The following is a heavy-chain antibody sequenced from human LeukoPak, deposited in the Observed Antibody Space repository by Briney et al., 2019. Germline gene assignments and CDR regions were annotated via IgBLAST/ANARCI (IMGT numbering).Heavy chain of an antibody. V-gene: IGHV4-59*01. CDR1: GASISSWY. J-gene: IGHJ4*02. D-gene: IGHD2-2*01. CDR2: IYGSGSI. CDR3: ARQTVLVGYANGLGFNY. Sequence: SETLSLTCNVTGASISSWYWRWIRQPPGKGLEWIGDIYGSGSINYNPSLKSRVSMSADTSKNQTSLNLKFVTAADTAVYYCARQTVLVGYANGLGFNYWGEGALVTVSS.